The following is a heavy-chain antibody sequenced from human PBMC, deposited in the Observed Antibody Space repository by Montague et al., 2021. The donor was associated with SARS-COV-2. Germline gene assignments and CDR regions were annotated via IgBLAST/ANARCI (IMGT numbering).Heavy chain of an antibody. D-gene: IGHD3-10*01. CDR1: GGSISSGSYY. Sequence: TLSLTCTVSGGSISSGSYYWSWIRQPAGKGLEWIGRIYTSGSTNYNPSLKSRVTRSVDTSKNQFSLKLSSVTAADTAVYYCARVGVGTMVRGVIPAYYYYGMDVWGQGTTVTVSS. CDR2: IYTSGST. V-gene: IGHV4-61*02. CDR3: ARVGVGTMVRGVIPAYYYYGMDV. J-gene: IGHJ6*02.